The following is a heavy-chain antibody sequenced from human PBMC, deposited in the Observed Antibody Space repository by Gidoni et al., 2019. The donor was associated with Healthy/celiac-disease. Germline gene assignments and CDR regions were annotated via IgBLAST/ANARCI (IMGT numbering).Heavy chain of an antibody. CDR1: GYSISSVYY. J-gene: IGHJ4*02. CDR3: ARDSGYSGYYRDY. CDR2: IYNSGST. Sequence: QLQLQESGTGLVKPSETLSLTCTVSGYSISSVYYWGWIRQPPGKGLEWLGSIYNSGSTSYNQYIKRRVTLSVDTSKNQFSLTLSSVTAEDTAVYYCARDSGYSGYYRDYWGQGTLVTVSS. D-gene: IGHD5-12*01. V-gene: IGHV4-38-2*02.